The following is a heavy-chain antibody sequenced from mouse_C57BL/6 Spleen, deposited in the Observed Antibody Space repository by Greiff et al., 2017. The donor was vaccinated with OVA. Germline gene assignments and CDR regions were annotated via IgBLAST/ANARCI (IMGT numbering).Heavy chain of an antibody. Sequence: VQLQQSGPELVKPGASVKISCKASGYAFSSSWMNWVKQRPGKGLEWIGRIYPGDGDTHYNGKFKGKAKLSTDKYTSTAYMQLSSLTSEDSAIYFCASYGAMDYWGQGTSVTVSS. CDR2: IYPGDGDT. V-gene: IGHV1-82*01. J-gene: IGHJ4*01. CDR3: ASYGAMDY. CDR1: GYAFSSSW. D-gene: IGHD1-1*01.